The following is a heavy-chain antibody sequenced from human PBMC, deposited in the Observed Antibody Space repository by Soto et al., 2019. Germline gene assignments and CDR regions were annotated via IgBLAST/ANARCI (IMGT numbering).Heavy chain of an antibody. Sequence: GGSLRLSCAASGFTFSSYAMSWVRQAPGKGLEWVSAISGSGGSTYYADSVKGRFTISRDNSKNTLYLQMNSLRAEDTAVNYVWGYCSSTSCYSSLDYWGQGTLVTVSS. CDR2: ISGSGGST. V-gene: IGHV3-23*01. CDR3: WGYCSSTSCYSSLDY. CDR1: GFTFSSYA. J-gene: IGHJ4*02. D-gene: IGHD2-2*01.